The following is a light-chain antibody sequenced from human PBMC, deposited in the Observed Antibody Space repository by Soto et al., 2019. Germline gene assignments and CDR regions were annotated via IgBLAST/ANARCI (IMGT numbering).Light chain of an antibody. CDR3: AAWDDSLNGYV. CDR1: SSNIGSNT. Sequence: QSVLTQPPSASGTPGQRVTISCSGSSSNIGSNTVNWYQQLPGTAPKLPIYSYNQRPSGVPDRFSDSKSGTSASLAISGLQSEDEADYYCAAWDDSLNGYVFGTGTKVTVL. J-gene: IGLJ1*01. V-gene: IGLV1-44*01. CDR2: SYN.